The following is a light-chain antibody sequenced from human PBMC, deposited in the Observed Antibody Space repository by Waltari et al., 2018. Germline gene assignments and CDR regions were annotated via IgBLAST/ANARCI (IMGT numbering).Light chain of an antibody. CDR3: QQYYTTPRT. CDR2: WAS. V-gene: IGKV4-1*01. J-gene: IGKJ1*01. Sequence: DIVMTQSPDSLAVSLGERATINCKSSQSVLYSSNNNNYLAWYRQKPGQPPKLLFNWASKRASGVPDRFSGGGSGTDFTLTISSLQAEDVAVYYCQQYYTTPRTFGQGTTVEIK. CDR1: QSVLYSSNNNNY.